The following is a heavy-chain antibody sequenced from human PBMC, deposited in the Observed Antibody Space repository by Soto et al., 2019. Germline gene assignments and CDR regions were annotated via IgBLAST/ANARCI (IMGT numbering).Heavy chain of an antibody. D-gene: IGHD2-8*01. CDR1: GFTFSSYS. V-gene: IGHV3-21*01. CDR3: ARDSLMVSSTPFDY. J-gene: IGHJ4*02. CDR2: ISSSSSYI. Sequence: GGSLRLSCAASGFTFSSYSMNWVRQAPGKGLEWVSSISSSSSYIYYADSVKGRFTISRDNAKNSLYLQMNSLRAEDTAVYYCARDSLMVSSTPFDYWGQGTLVTVSS.